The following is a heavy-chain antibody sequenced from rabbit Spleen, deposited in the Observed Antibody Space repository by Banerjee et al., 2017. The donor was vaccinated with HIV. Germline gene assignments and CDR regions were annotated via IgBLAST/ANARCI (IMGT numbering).Heavy chain of an antibody. J-gene: IGHJ5*01. V-gene: IGHV1S45*01. CDR1: GLDFSINFW. D-gene: IGHD1-1*01. CDR3: TRSYGNNGYSRWLIV. CDR2: IDVPQNSGA. Sequence: QEQLVESGGGLVKPGASLTITCKASGLDFSINFWICWVRQAPGKGLEWIACIDVPQNSGADYTTWAKCRFSSSRTSSTTVIMQITSLTASYSQNYFCTRSYGNNGYSRWLIVWGQGTLVTVS.